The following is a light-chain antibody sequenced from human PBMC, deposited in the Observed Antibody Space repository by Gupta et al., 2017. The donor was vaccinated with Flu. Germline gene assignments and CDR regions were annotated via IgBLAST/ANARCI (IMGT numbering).Light chain of an antibody. CDR1: QRISNY. J-gene: IGKJ3*01. Sequence: SLSASVGDRVTITCRASQRISNYLNWYQQKPGKAPKVLIFGASNFLGGLPSRFNGSGSGTEFSLTINNLQPEDFATYFCQQTYSTPGGTFGPGTTVDVK. CDR3: QQTYSTPGGT. V-gene: IGKV1-39*01. CDR2: GAS.